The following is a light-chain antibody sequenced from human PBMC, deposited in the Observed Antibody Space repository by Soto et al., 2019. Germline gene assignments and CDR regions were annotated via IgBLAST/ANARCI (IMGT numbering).Light chain of an antibody. CDR1: QSVDIY. CDR2: DAS. Sequence: ETVLTQSPATLSLSPGERATLSCRASQSVDIYLACYQQKPGQAPRLLIYDASNRATGIPARFSGSGSGTDFTLTISSLEPEDFALYYCQQRKYWPPLTFGQGTRLEIK. V-gene: IGKV3-11*01. J-gene: IGKJ5*01. CDR3: QQRKYWPPLT.